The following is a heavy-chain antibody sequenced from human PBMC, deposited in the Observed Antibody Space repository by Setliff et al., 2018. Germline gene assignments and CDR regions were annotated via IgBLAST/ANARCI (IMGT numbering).Heavy chain of an antibody. CDR3: ARDRAYFSSSHDAFDI. J-gene: IGHJ3*02. Sequence: ASVKVSCKASGYTFTNYGVTWVRQAPGQGLEWMGWISPYSGNTYYAPELQGRVTLTTDTSTTTAYLELRSLTSDDTAVYYCARDRAYFSSSHDAFDIWGQGTMVTVSS. D-gene: IGHD2-21*01. CDR2: ISPYSGNT. CDR1: GYTFTNYG. V-gene: IGHV1-18*01.